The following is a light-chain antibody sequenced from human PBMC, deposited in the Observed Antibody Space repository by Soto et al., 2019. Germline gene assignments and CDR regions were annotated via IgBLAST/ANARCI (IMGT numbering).Light chain of an antibody. CDR2: DAS. Sequence: DIQMNQSPSSLSASVGDRVTVTCQASQDISNRLNWYQQKPGKAPKLLIYDASNLETGVPSRFSGSGSGTDFTLTISCLQSEDFATYYCQQYYSYPRTFGQGTKVDIK. CDR1: QDISNR. CDR3: QQYYSYPRT. J-gene: IGKJ1*01. V-gene: IGKV1-33*01.